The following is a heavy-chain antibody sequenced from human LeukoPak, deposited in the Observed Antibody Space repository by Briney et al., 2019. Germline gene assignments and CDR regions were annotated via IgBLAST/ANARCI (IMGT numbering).Heavy chain of an antibody. D-gene: IGHD6-13*01. J-gene: IGHJ4*02. CDR2: ISVYSGNA. CDR3: ARGKSSSWYTFEY. CDR1: GFTFVSFD. V-gene: IGHV1-18*01. Sequence: GASVKVSCKASGFTFVSFDISWVRQAPGQGLQWMGRISVYSGNANYAQKFQGRVTMTTDTSTSTAYMELRSLRSDDTAVYYCARGKSSSWYTFEYWGQGTLVTVSS.